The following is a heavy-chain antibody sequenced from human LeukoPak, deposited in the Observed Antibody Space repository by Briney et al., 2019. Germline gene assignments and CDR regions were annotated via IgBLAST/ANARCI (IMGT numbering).Heavy chain of an antibody. CDR2: IYYSGST. CDR1: GDSLDSGAYY. Sequence: SETLSLTCTVSGDSLDSGAYYWSWIRQPPGEGLEWIGYIYYSGSTYYNPSLKSRGTIPVDRSKNQFSLELTSVTAADTAVYYCARVHRRTVDDDAFDIWGQGTTVTVSA. D-gene: IGHD2-15*01. CDR3: ARVHRRTVDDDAFDI. V-gene: IGHV4-30-2*01. J-gene: IGHJ3*02.